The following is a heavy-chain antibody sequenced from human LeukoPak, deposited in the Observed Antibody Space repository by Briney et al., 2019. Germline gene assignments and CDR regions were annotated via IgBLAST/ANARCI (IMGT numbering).Heavy chain of an antibody. Sequence: GGSLRLSCAASGFTFSSYAMHWVRQAPGKGLEYVSAISSNGGSTYYANSVKGRFTISRDNSKNTLYLQMGSLRAEDMAVYYCARSYDSSGYVPQHYFDYWGQGTLVTVSS. V-gene: IGHV3-64*01. D-gene: IGHD3-22*01. CDR3: ARSYDSSGYVPQHYFDY. CDR2: ISSNGGST. CDR1: GFTFSSYA. J-gene: IGHJ4*02.